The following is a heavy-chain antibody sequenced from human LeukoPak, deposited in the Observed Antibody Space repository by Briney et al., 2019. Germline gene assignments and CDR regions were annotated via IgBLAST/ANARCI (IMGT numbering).Heavy chain of an antibody. J-gene: IGHJ4*02. V-gene: IGHV1-18*01. CDR3: ARDPRGGYSSSSGELDY. D-gene: IGHD6-6*01. CDR1: GYTSTSYG. CDR2: ISAYNGNT. Sequence: ASVKVSCKASGYTSTSYGISWVRQAPGQGLEWMGWISAYNGNTNYAQKLQGRVTMTTDTSTSTAYMELRSLRSDDTAVYYCARDPRGGYSSSSGELDYWGQGTLVTVSS.